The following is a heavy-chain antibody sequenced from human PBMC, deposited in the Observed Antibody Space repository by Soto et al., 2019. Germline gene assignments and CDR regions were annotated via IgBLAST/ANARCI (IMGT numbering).Heavy chain of an antibody. V-gene: IGHV3-30*18. CDR1: GFTFSSYG. J-gene: IGHJ3*02. Sequence: QVQLVESGGGVVQPGRSLRLSCAASGFTFSSYGMHWVRQAPGKGLEWVAVISYDGSNKYYADSVKGRFTISRDNSKYTLYLQMNSLRAEDTAVYYCAKTAYCGGDCYFAAFDIWGQGTMVTVSS. D-gene: IGHD2-21*01. CDR2: ISYDGSNK. CDR3: AKTAYCGGDCYFAAFDI.